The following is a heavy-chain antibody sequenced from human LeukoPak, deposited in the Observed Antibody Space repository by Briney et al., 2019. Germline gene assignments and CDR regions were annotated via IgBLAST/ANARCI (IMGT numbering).Heavy chain of an antibody. CDR1: GFTFSSYR. CDR2: ISSSSSTI. V-gene: IGHV3-48*04. Sequence: PGGSLRLSCAASGFTFSSYRMNWVRQAPGKGLEWVSYISSSSSTIYYADSVKGRFTISRDNAKNSLYLQMNSLRAEDTAVYYCARTPYYYGSGSYGYYFDYWGRGTLVTVSS. CDR3: ARTPYYYGSGSYGYYFDY. D-gene: IGHD3-10*01. J-gene: IGHJ4*02.